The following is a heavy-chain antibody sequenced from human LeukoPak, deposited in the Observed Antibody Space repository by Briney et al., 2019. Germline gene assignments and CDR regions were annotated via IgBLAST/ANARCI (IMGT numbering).Heavy chain of an antibody. CDR3: ARMLWGRTRSRTYYFDY. V-gene: IGHV1-8*03. Sequence: ASVKVSCKASGYTFTSSDINWVRQATGQGLEWMGWMNPNSGNTGYAQQFQGTVTITGNTSIRTAYMELRSLRSDDTAVYYCARMLWGRTRSRTYYFDYWGQGTLVTVSS. J-gene: IGHJ4*02. D-gene: IGHD7-27*01. CDR1: GYTFTSSD. CDR2: MNPNSGNT.